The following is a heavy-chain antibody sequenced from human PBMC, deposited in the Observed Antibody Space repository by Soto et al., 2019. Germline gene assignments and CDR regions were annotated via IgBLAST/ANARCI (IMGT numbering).Heavy chain of an antibody. D-gene: IGHD2-2*01. V-gene: IGHV6-1*01. J-gene: IGHJ6*02. CDR2: TYYRSNWYN. CDR3: AKQRGDSTTYRGLDA. Sequence: QLQLQQSGQRLVKPSQTLALTCAISGDSVSSNSAAWNWIRQSPSRGLEWLGRTYYRSNWYNDYAVAVTSRISVNPDTSKNQFSVQLNSVTPEDTAIYYCAKQRGDSTTYRGLDAWGQGTPVTVSS. CDR1: GDSVSSNSAA.